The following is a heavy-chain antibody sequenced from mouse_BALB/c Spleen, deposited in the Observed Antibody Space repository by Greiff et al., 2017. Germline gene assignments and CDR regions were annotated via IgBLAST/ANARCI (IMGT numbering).Heavy chain of an antibody. D-gene: IGHD1-2*01. Sequence: QVQLKESGPGLVQPSQSLSITCTVSGFSLTSYGVHWVRQSPGKGLEWLGVIWSGGSTDYNAAFISRLSISKDNSKSQVFFKMNSLQANDTAIYYCARNRVLRLRRDYAMDYWGQGTSVTVSS. J-gene: IGHJ4*01. V-gene: IGHV2-2*02. CDR1: GFSLTSYG. CDR3: ARNRVLRLRRDYAMDY. CDR2: IWSGGST.